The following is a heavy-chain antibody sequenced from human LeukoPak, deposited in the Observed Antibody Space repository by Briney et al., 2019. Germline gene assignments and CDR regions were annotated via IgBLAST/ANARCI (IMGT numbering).Heavy chain of an antibody. D-gene: IGHD3-10*01. Sequence: SETLSLTCTVSGGSISSSSYYWGWIRQPPGKGLEWIGSIYYSGSTYYNPSLKSRVTISVDTSKNQFSLKLSSVTAADTAVYYCARHWGHHSGYYGMDVWGQGTTVTVSS. CDR2: IYYSGST. CDR1: GGSISSSSYY. CDR3: ARHWGHHSGYYGMDV. V-gene: IGHV4-39*01. J-gene: IGHJ6*02.